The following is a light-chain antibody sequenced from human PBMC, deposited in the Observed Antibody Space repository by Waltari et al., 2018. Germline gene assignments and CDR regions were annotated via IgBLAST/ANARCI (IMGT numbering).Light chain of an antibody. Sequence: SSEVTQDPHVSVALGQTVTITCRGDSFGSSYASWYRQRPGQAPVLVLYGQERPSGIPDRFSGSTSGDTAYLTITGAQAGDEADYYCLSRDTPSTRVFGGGTRLTVV. CDR3: LSRDTPSTRV. CDR1: SFGSSY. J-gene: IGLJ3*02. V-gene: IGLV3-19*01. CDR2: GQE.